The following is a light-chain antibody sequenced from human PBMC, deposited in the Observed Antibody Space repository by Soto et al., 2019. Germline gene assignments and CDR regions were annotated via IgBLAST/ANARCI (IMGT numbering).Light chain of an antibody. CDR1: QSVSSN. CDR3: QQYSNWPPWT. Sequence: EIVMTQSPDTLSVSPGERATLSCRASQSVSSNLAWYQQKPDQAPRLLIYGASTRATGIPARFSGSGSGTEFTLTISRLQSEDFAVYYCQQYSNWPPWTFGQGTKV. CDR2: GAS. J-gene: IGKJ1*01. V-gene: IGKV3-15*01.